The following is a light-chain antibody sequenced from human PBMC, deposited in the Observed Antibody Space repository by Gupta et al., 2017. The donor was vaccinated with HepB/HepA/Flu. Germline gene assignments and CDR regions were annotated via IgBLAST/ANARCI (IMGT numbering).Light chain of an antibody. CDR3: HLHANWSPIT. CDR1: QSVSNR. V-gene: IGKV3-11*01. J-gene: IGKJ5*01. Sequence: EIVLTQSPATLSLSPGERATLSCRASQSVSNRLAWYQQKRGQAPRLLIYDASNRAAGIPARFSGSGYRTDFTLTISSREPEDFAVYYCHLHANWSPITFGQGTLMEIK. CDR2: DAS.